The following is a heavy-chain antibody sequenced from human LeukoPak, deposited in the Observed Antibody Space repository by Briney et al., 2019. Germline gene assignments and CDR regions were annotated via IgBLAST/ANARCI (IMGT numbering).Heavy chain of an antibody. V-gene: IGHV1-69*13. D-gene: IGHD3-10*01. J-gene: IGHJ4*02. CDR1: GGTFISYA. Sequence: ASVKVSCKASGGTFISYAISWVRQAPGQGLEWMGGINPIVGTANYAQKFQGRVTITADESTSTAYMELSSLRSEDTAVYYCARVGITMVRGVSPGYYFDYWGQGTLVTVSS. CDR3: ARVGITMVRGVSPGYYFDY. CDR2: INPIVGTA.